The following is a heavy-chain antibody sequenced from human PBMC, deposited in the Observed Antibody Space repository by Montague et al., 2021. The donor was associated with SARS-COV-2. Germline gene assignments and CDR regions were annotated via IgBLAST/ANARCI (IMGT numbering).Heavy chain of an antibody. CDR3: ARVRAAAGTLILYYYYMDV. CDR2: ISYDGSNK. J-gene: IGHJ6*03. CDR1: GFTFSSYA. D-gene: IGHD6-13*01. Sequence: SLRLSCAASGFTFSSYAMHWVRQAPGKGLEWVAVISYDGSNKYYADSVKGRFTISRDNSKNTLYLQMNSLRAEDTAVYYCARVRAAAGTLILYYYYMDVWGKGTTVTVSS. V-gene: IGHV3-30*04.